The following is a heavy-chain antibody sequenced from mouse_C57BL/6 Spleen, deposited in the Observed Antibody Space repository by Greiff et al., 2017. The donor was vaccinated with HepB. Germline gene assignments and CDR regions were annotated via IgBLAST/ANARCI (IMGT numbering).Heavy chain of an antibody. J-gene: IGHJ1*03. Sequence: DVQLQESGPGLVKPSQSLSLTCSVTGYSITSGYYWNWIRQFPGNKLEWMGYISYDGSNNYNPSLKNRISITRDTSKNQFFLKLNSVTTEDTATYYCARMGGYDASGVWGTGTTVTVSS. CDR3: ARMGGYDASGV. D-gene: IGHD2-2*01. CDR2: ISYDGSN. CDR1: GYSITSGYY. V-gene: IGHV3-6*01.